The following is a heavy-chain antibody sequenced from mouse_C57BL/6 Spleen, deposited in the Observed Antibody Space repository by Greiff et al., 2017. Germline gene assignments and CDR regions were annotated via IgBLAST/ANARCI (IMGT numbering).Heavy chain of an antibody. Sequence: QVPLQPPGAELVKPGASVKLSCKASGYTFTSYWMHWVKQRPGQGLEWIGMIHPNSGSTNYNEKFKSKATLTVDKSSSTAYMQLSSLTSEDSAVYYCARPSITTVVAPFAYWGQGTLVTVSA. D-gene: IGHD1-1*01. V-gene: IGHV1-64*01. J-gene: IGHJ3*01. CDR2: IHPNSGST. CDR1: GYTFTSYW. CDR3: ARPSITTVVAPFAY.